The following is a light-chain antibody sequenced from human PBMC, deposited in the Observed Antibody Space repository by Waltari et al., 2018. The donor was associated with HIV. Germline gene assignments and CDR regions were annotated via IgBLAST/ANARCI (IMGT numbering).Light chain of an antibody. CDR1: DSDIGASDY. V-gene: IGLV2-14*01. Sequence: QSALTQPASVSGSPGQSITISCTGSDSDIGASDYVSWYQKYPDRAPRLLIYEVNKRPSGVSRSFSGSKSANTASLTISGLQLEDEAEFYCASFSRGLTLVVFGGGTHVTVL. CDR3: ASFSRGLTLVV. J-gene: IGLJ2*01. CDR2: EVN.